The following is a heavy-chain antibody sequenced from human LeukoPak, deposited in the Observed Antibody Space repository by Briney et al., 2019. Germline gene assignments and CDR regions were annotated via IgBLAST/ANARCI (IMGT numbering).Heavy chain of an antibody. CDR2: ISSSGSTI. CDR3: AREASSSWPPWATPDYYYYGMDV. V-gene: IGHV3-48*03. D-gene: IGHD6-13*01. Sequence: GGSLRLSCAASGFTFSSYEMNWVRQAPGKGLEWVSYISSSGSTIYYADSVKGRFTISRDNAKNSLYLQMNSPRAEDTAVYYCAREASSSWPPWATPDYYYYGMDVWGKGTTVTVSS. J-gene: IGHJ6*04. CDR1: GFTFSSYE.